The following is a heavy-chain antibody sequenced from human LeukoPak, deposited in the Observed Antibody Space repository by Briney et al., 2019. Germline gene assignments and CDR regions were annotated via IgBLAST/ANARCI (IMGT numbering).Heavy chain of an antibody. CDR1: GFTFSSYA. CDR2: ISGSGGST. J-gene: IGHJ4*02. Sequence: QPGGSLRLSCAASGFTFSSYAMSWVRQAPGKGLEWVSAISGSGGSTYYADSVKGRFTISRDSSKNTLYLQMNSLRAEDTAVCYCARSSTSCFDYWGQGTLVTVSS. D-gene: IGHD2-2*01. CDR3: ARSSTSCFDY. V-gene: IGHV3-23*01.